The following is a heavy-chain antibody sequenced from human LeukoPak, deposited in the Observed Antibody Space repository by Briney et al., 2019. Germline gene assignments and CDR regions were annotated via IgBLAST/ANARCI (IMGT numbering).Heavy chain of an antibody. CDR1: GGTFSSYA. D-gene: IGHD4-23*01. CDR2: IIPILGIA. Sequence: SVKVSCKASGGTFSSYAISWVRQAPGQGLEWMGGIIPILGIANYAQKFQGRVTITADKSTSTAYMELSSLRSEDTAVYYCARSRTVVTPDFAFDIWGQGTMVTVSS. J-gene: IGHJ3*02. CDR3: ARSRTVVTPDFAFDI. V-gene: IGHV1-69*10.